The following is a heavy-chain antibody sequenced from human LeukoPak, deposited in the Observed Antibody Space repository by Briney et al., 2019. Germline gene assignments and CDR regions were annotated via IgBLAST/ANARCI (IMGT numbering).Heavy chain of an antibody. Sequence: SETLSLTCTVSGGSINSYFWSWIRQSPGKGLEWIGYVYYTGSTNYNPSLKSHFTISMDTSKNQFSLKLSSVTVADTAVYYCARGRRDGSYYVDYWGQGTLVTVSS. V-gene: IGHV4-59*01. CDR1: GGSINSYF. CDR3: ARGRRDGSYYVDY. J-gene: IGHJ4*02. CDR2: VYYTGST.